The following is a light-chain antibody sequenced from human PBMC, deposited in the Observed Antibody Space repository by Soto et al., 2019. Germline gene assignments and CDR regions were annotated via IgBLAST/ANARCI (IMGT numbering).Light chain of an antibody. CDR3: CSYAGSFAWV. Sequence: QSALTQPASVSGSPGQSITISCTGTSSDVGGYNYVSWYQQHPGKAPKLMIYEVSNRPSGVPDRFSGSKSGNTASLTISGLQAEDEADYYCCSYAGSFAWVFGGGTQLTVL. J-gene: IGLJ3*02. V-gene: IGLV2-14*01. CDR2: EVS. CDR1: SSDVGGYNY.